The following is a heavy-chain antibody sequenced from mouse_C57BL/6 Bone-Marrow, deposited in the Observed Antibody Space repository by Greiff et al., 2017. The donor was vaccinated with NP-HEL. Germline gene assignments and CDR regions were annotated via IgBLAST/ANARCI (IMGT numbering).Heavy chain of an antibody. V-gene: IGHV1-81*01. CDR2: IYPRSGNT. J-gene: IGHJ3*01. D-gene: IGHD1-1*01. Sequence: QVQLQQSGAELARPGASVKLSCKASGYTFTSYGISWVKQRTGQGLEWIGEIYPRSGNTYYNEKFKGKATLTADKSSSTAYMELRSLTSEDSAVYFCAPYYYGSSYGAYWGQGTLVTVSA. CDR3: APYYYGSSYGAY. CDR1: GYTFTSYG.